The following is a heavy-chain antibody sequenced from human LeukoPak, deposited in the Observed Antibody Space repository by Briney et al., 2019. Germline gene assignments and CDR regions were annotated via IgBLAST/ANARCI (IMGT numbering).Heavy chain of an antibody. D-gene: IGHD1-26*01. V-gene: IGHV3-13*01. CDR1: GFAFSSYD. J-gene: IGHJ4*02. Sequence: PGGSLRLSCAASGFAFSSYDMHWLRQVSGKGLECVSAIGHAGDTYYADSVKGRFTISREDAKNYFFLQMNSLRAGDTAVYFCAALGDSIYWGQGTLVTVSS. CDR2: IGHAGDT. CDR3: AALGDSIY.